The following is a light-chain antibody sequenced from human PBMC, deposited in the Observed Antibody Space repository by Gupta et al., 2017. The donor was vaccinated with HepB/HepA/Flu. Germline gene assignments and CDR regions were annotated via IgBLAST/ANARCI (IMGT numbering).Light chain of an antibody. CDR2: MAS. CDR3: QNYEGYSST. J-gene: IGKJ1*01. CDR1: QSIRRW. Sequence: DIQMTQSPSTLSASVGDRVTITCRASQSIRRWLAWFQQKPGKAPKVLISMASSLESGVASRFSGSGSGTEFTLTIAGLQPDDFATYYCQNYEGYSSTFGQGTKVELK. V-gene: IGKV1-5*03.